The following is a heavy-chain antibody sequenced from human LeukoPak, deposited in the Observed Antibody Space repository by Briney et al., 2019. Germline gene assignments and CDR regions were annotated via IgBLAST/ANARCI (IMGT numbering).Heavy chain of an antibody. D-gene: IGHD1-1*01. V-gene: IGHV1-2*02. Sequence: ASVTVSCKASGYTFIGYYMHWVRQAPGQGLEWLGWINPNSGDTNYAQKFQGRVTMTGDTSISTAYMELNSLRSDDTAVYYCARAPSNNWFGYWGQGTLVTVSS. J-gene: IGHJ4*02. CDR1: GYTFIGYY. CDR3: ARAPSNNWFGY. CDR2: INPNSGDT.